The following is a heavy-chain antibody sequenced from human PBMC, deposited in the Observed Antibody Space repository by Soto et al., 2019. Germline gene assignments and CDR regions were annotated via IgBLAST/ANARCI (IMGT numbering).Heavy chain of an antibody. D-gene: IGHD3-22*01. V-gene: IGHV1-69*06. J-gene: IGHJ6*02. CDR1: GGTFSSYA. CDR3: ASSYYDSSGFPYYYYYYGMDV. CDR2: IIPIFGTA. Sequence: AASVKVSCKASGGTFSSYAISWVRQAPGQGLEWMGGIIPIFGTANYAQKFQGRVTITADKSTSTAYMELSSLRSEDTAVYYCASSYYDSSGFPYYYYYYGMDVWGQGTTVTVSS.